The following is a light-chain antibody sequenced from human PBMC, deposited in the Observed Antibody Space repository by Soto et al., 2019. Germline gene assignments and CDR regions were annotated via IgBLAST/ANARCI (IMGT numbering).Light chain of an antibody. Sequence: EVVMTQSPATLSVSPGERANLSCRASQSVSNNLAWYQEKPGQAPRLLIYGASTRATGIPARFSGSGSGTEFTLTISSLQSEDFAVYYCQQYNNWWTFGQGTKVEIK. CDR3: QQYNNWWT. CDR2: GAS. CDR1: QSVSNN. V-gene: IGKV3-15*01. J-gene: IGKJ1*01.